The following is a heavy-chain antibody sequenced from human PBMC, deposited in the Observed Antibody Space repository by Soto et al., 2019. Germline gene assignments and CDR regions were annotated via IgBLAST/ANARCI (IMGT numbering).Heavy chain of an antibody. V-gene: IGHV1-2*04. CDR2: INPNGGGR. J-gene: IGHJ3*02. CDR1: GYTFTGFH. Sequence: ASVKVSCKASGYTFTGFHIHWVRQAPGQGLEWMGWINPNGGGRNYAQKFQGWATMTRDTSISTAYMELSRLKSDDTAVYYCARATIYSSGWYDAFDIWGQGTMVTVSS. D-gene: IGHD6-19*01. CDR3: ARATIYSSGWYDAFDI.